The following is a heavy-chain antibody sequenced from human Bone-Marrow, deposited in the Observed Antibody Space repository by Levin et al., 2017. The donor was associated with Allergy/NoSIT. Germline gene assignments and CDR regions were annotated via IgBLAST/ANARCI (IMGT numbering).Heavy chain of an antibody. V-gene: IGHV3-9*01. J-gene: IGHJ4*02. CDR3: AKDTRAVTIGLFDY. Sequence: SLKISCAASGFTFDDYAMHWVRQAPGKGLEWVSGISWNSGSIGYADSVKGRFTISRDNAKNSLYLQMNSLRAEDTALYYCAKDTRAVTIGLFDYWGQGTLVTVSS. CDR1: GFTFDDYA. D-gene: IGHD4-17*01. CDR2: ISWNSGSI.